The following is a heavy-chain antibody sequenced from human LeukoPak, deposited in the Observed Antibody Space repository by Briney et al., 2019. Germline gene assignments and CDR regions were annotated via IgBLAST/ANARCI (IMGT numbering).Heavy chain of an antibody. CDR1: GFTFSSYA. Sequence: GGSLRLSCAASGFTFSSYAMHWVRQAPGKGLEWAAVISYDGSNKYYADSVKGRFTISRDNSKNTLYLQMNSLRAEDTAVYYCARDRGIVVVQAFDYWGQGTLVTVSS. CDR3: ARDRGIVVVQAFDY. V-gene: IGHV3-30-3*01. CDR2: ISYDGSNK. D-gene: IGHD3-22*01. J-gene: IGHJ4*02.